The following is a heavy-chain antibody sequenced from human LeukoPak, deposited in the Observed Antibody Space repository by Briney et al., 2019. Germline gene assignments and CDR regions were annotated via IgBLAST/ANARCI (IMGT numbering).Heavy chain of an antibody. CDR3: ARDGDGYNNYFDY. Sequence: SVKVSCKASGGTFSSYAISWVRQAPGQGLEWMGGIIPIFGTANYAQKFQGRVTITADESTSTAYMELSSLRFEDTAVYYCARDGDGYNNYFDYWGQGTLVTVSS. D-gene: IGHD5-24*01. CDR1: GGTFSSYA. CDR2: IIPIFGTA. V-gene: IGHV1-69*01. J-gene: IGHJ4*02.